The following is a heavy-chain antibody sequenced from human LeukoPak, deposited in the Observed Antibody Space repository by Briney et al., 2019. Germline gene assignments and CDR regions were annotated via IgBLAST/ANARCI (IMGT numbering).Heavy chain of an antibody. CDR3: ARGIESSRSAAIDL. V-gene: IGHV3-74*01. CDR2: LSGDGGTT. Sequence: SGGSLRLSCAASEFTFSSHWMYWVRQAPGKGLVWVARLSGDGGTTRHADSVKGRFTISRDNAKNTLYLQMNSLRVEDTAPYYCARGIESSRSAAIDLWGQGTLVAVSS. J-gene: IGHJ4*02. CDR1: EFTFSSHW. D-gene: IGHD6-13*01.